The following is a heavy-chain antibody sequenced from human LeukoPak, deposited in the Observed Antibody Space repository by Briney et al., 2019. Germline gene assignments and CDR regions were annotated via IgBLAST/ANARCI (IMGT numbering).Heavy chain of an antibody. Sequence: PSETLSLTCAVSGGSISSYFWNWIRQPPGKGLEWIGYIYYSGITNYNPSLKSRVTISVDTSKNQFSLKLTSVTAADTAVYYCARGTAAALEYWGQGTLDTVSS. V-gene: IGHV4-59*08. CDR1: GGSISSYF. CDR2: IYYSGIT. CDR3: ARGTAAALEY. J-gene: IGHJ4*02. D-gene: IGHD6-13*01.